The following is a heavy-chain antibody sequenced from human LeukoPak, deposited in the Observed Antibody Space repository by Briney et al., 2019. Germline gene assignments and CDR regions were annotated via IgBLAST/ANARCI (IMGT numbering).Heavy chain of an antibody. D-gene: IGHD3-22*01. J-gene: IGHJ4*02. V-gene: IGHV1-2*02. Sequence: ASVKVSCKASGYTFTGYYIHWVRQAPGQGLEWMGWMHPNTGDTDYAQKFQGRITMTRDTSISTAYMELSRLRSDDTALYYCTRAPSSGPFDNWGQGSLVTVSS. CDR3: TRAPSSGPFDN. CDR2: MHPNTGDT. CDR1: GYTFTGYY.